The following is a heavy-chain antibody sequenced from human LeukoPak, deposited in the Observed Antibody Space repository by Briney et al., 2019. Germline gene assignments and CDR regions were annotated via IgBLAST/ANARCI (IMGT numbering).Heavy chain of an antibody. CDR3: ARSRIQLWNSPFDF. J-gene: IGHJ4*02. Sequence: SETLSLTCTVSGGSISSGGYYWSWIRQHPGKGLEWIGYIYYSGSTYYNPSLKSRVIISIDTSKNQFSLKLSSVTAADTAVYYCARSRIQLWNSPFDFWGQGTLVTVSS. D-gene: IGHD5-18*01. V-gene: IGHV4-31*03. CDR2: IYYSGST. CDR1: GGSISSGGYY.